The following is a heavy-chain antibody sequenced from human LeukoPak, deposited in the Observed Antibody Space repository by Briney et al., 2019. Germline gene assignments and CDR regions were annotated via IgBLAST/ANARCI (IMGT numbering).Heavy chain of an antibody. V-gene: IGHV3-7*04. D-gene: IGHD3-16*01. CDR2: IKSDGSEK. Sequence: GGSLRLSCAASGFTFSGHWMSWVRQAPGQGLEWVANIKSDGSEKYYVGSVKGRFTISRDNAKNSLYLQMNSLRPEDTAVYYCARISRYGLDYWGQGTLVTVSS. CDR1: GFTFSGHW. CDR3: ARISRYGLDY. J-gene: IGHJ4*02.